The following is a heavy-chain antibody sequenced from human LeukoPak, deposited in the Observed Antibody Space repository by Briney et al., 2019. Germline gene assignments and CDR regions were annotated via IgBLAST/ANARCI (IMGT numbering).Heavy chain of an antibody. CDR1: GFTFSSYG. V-gene: IGHV3-30*18. CDR2: ISYDGSNK. CDR3: EKTPWIRAYYYDYGMDD. J-gene: IGHJ6*02. Sequence: GGSLRLSCAASGFTFSSYGMHWVRQAPGKGLEWVAIISYDGSNKYYADSVKGRFTISRDNSKNTLYLQMNSLRAEDTAVYYWEKTPWIRAYYYDYGMDDWGQGTTVTVSS. D-gene: IGHD5-12*01.